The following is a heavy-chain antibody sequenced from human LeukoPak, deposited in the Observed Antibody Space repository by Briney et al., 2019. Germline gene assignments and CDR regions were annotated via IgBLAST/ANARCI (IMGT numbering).Heavy chain of an antibody. J-gene: IGHJ4*02. D-gene: IGHD6-13*01. CDR3: ARVRYSSSWYYFDY. V-gene: IGHV3-48*01. CDR2: ISSSSSTI. CDR1: GLTFSSYS. Sequence: GGSLRLSCAASGLTFSSYSMNWVRQAPGKGLEWVSYISSSSSTIYYADSVKGRFTISRDNSKNTLYLQMNSLRAEDTAVYYCARVRYSSSWYYFDYWGQGTLVTVSS.